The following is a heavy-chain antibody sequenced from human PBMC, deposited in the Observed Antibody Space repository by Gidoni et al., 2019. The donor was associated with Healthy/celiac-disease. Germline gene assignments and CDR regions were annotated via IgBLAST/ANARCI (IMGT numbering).Heavy chain of an antibody. CDR2: IHPNSGGT. V-gene: IGHV1-2*04. CDR1: GYTFTGYY. J-gene: IGHJ6*03. D-gene: IGHD4-4*01. CDR3: ARGCNYEYYYYYMDV. Sequence: QVQLVQSGAEVKTPGSSLKVSCKASGYTFTGYYMHWVRQAPGQGLEWMGWIHPNSGGTNYAQKFQGWVTMTRDTSISTAYMELSRLRSDDTAVYYCARGCNYEYYYYYMDVWGKGTTVTVSS.